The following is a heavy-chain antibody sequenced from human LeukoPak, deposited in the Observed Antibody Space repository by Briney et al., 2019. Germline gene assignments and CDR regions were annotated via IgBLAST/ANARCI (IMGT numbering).Heavy chain of an antibody. CDR2: ISYDGSNK. CDR3: ARSSYSSWYWNAFDI. J-gene: IGHJ3*02. D-gene: IGHD6-13*01. CDR1: GFTFSSYA. Sequence: PGRSLRLSCAASGFTFSSYAMHWVRQAPGKGLEWVAVISYDGSNKYYADSVKGRFTISRDNSKNTLYLQMNSLRAEDTAVYYCARSSYSSWYWNAFDIWGQGTMVTVSS. V-gene: IGHV3-30-3*01.